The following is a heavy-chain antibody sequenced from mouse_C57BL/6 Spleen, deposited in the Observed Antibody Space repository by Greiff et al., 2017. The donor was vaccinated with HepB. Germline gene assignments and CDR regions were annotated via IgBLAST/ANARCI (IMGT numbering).Heavy chain of an antibody. V-gene: IGHV1-81*01. CDR2: IYPRSGNT. D-gene: IGHD1-1*01. J-gene: IGHJ1*03. Sequence: VQLQESGAELARPGASVKLSCKASGYTFTSYGISWVKQRTGQGLEWIGEIYPRSGNTYYNEKFKGKATLTADKSSSTAYMELRSLTSEDSAVYCCARGSYYGSSYGYWYFDVWGTGTTVTVSS. CDR3: ARGSYYGSSYGYWYFDV. CDR1: GYTFTSYG.